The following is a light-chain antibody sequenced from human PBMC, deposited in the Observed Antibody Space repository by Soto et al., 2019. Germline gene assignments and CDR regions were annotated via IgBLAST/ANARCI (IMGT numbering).Light chain of an antibody. J-gene: IGKJ1*01. V-gene: IGKV3-20*01. CDR1: QSVSSGY. Sequence: EIVLTQSPGTLSLSPGERATLSCRASQSVSSGYLAWYQQKPGQAPRLLIYGTSSRATAIPDRFSGSGSGTDFTLTISRLEPEDFAVYYCQQYGTSSLTFGQGTKVDIK. CDR3: QQYGTSSLT. CDR2: GTS.